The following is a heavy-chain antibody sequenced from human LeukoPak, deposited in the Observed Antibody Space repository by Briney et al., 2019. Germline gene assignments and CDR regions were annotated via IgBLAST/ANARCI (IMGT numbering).Heavy chain of an antibody. V-gene: IGHV1-69*13. CDR2: IIPILGTA. CDR3: ARGTDIVVVVAATPDYYYGMDV. J-gene: IGHJ6*04. Sequence: SVKVSCKASGGTFSSYAISWVRQAPGQGLEWMGGIIPILGTANYAQKFQGRVTITADESTSTAYMELSSLRSEDTAVYYCARGTDIVVVVAATPDYYYGMDVWGKGTTVTVSS. CDR1: GGTFSSYA. D-gene: IGHD2-15*01.